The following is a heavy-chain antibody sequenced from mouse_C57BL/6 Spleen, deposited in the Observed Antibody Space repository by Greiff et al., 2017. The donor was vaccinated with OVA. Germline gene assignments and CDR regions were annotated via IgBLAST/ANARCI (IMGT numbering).Heavy chain of an antibody. CDR1: GYSFTSYY. V-gene: IGHV1-66*01. J-gene: IGHJ2*01. CDR2: IYPGSGNT. Sequence: VQLQQSGPELVKPGASVKISCKASGYSFTSYYIHWVKQRPGQGLEWIGWIYPGSGNTKYNEKFKGKATLTADTSSSTAYMQLSSLTSEDSAVYYCARALTEGFDYWGQGTTLTVSS. D-gene: IGHD4-1*01. CDR3: ARALTEGFDY.